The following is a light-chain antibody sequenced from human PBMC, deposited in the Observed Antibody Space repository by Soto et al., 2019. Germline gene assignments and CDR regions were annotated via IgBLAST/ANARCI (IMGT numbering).Light chain of an antibody. CDR3: SLYTSENAYV. Sequence: QSVLTQPPSVSGSPGQSVTISCTGTSTDFVSYNRVSWYQQPPGTAPKLMIYEVSKRPSGVPDRFSGSKSGNTASLTISGLQAADEADYYCSLYTSENAYVFGTGTKATV. CDR2: EVS. CDR1: STDFVSYNR. J-gene: IGLJ1*01. V-gene: IGLV2-18*01.